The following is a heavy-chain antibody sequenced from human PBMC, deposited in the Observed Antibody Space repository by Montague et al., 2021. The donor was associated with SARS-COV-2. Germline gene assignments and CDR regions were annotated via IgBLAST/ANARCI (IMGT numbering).Heavy chain of an antibody. V-gene: IGHV4-61*02. CDR1: GGSVNSDSNY. CDR2: IYTSGST. CDR3: ARDSGGDFDWSGYYYYYGMDV. Sequence: TLSLTCAVSGGSVNSDSNYWSWIRQPAGKGLEWIGRIYTSGSTNYNPSLKSRVTISVDTSKNQFSLKLSSVTAADTAVYYCARDSGGDFDWSGYYYYYGMDVWGQGTTVTVSS. D-gene: IGHD3-9*01. J-gene: IGHJ6*02.